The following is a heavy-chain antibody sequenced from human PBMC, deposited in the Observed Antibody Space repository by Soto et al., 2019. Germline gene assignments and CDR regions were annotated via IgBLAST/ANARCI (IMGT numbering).Heavy chain of an antibody. CDR1: GFTFSSYA. D-gene: IGHD5-18*01. CDR2: ISGSGGST. V-gene: IGHV3-23*01. J-gene: IGHJ4*02. Sequence: GGSLRLSCAASGFTFSSYAMSWVRQAPGKGLEWVSAISGSGGSTYYADSVKGRFTISRDNSKNTLYLQMNSLRAEDAAVYYCAKTATAMVGGGLDYWGQGTLVTVSS. CDR3: AKTATAMVGGGLDY.